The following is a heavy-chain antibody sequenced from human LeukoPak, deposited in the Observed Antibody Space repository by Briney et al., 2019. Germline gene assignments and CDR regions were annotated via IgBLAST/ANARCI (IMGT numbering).Heavy chain of an antibody. D-gene: IGHD5-12*01. CDR2: MNSNSGNT. Sequence: GASVKVSCKASGYIFTSYVVNWVRQAAGQGLEWMGWMNSNSGNTGYAQKFQGRVTISRNTSITTAYMELSGLTSEDTAVYYCASYSGYAQWGQGTLVTVST. J-gene: IGHJ4*02. CDR3: ASYSGYAQ. V-gene: IGHV1-8*03. CDR1: GYIFTSYV.